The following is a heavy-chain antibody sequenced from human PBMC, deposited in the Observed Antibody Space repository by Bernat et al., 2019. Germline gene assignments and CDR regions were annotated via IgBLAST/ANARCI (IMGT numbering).Heavy chain of an antibody. J-gene: IGHJ6*03. CDR2: IYYSGST. V-gene: IGHV4-61*01. CDR3: ARDSYYGSGSYYSAYYMDV. CDR1: GGSVSSGSYY. Sequence: QVQLQESGPGLVKPSETLSLTCTVSGGSVSSGSYYWSWIRQPPGRGLEWIGNIYYSGSTSYNPSLKSRVTISVATSKNQFSLKLSSVTAADTAVYYCARDSYYGSGSYYSAYYMDVWGRGTTVTVSS. D-gene: IGHD3-10*01.